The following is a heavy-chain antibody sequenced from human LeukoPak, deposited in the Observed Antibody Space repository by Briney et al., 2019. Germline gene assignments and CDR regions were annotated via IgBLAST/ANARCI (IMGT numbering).Heavy chain of an antibody. D-gene: IGHD5-24*01. CDR1: GXSINSYY. CDR2: IFYTGST. J-gene: IGHJ4*02. V-gene: IGHV4-59*08. CDR3: ARRVATKPKYCFDD. Sequence: PSETLSLTCTVSGXSINSYYWTWIRQPPGKGLEWIGFIFYTGSTSYNPSLKSRVTISLDASKNQFSLRLSSVTAADTAVYYCARRVATKPKYCFDDWGQGTLVTVST.